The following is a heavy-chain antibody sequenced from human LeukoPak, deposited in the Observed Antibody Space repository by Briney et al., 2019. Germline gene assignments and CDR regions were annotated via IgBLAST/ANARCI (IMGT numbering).Heavy chain of an antibody. CDR2: IIPIFGTA. Sequence: SVKVSCKASGGTFSSYAISWVRQAPGQGLEWMGGIIPIFGTANYAQKFQGRVTITADESTSTAYMELSSLRSEDTAVYYCARVPRSRGIAVAGTLLTFDYWGQGTLVTVSS. CDR3: ARVPRSRGIAVAGTLLTFDY. V-gene: IGHV1-69*13. CDR1: GGTFSSYA. D-gene: IGHD6-19*01. J-gene: IGHJ4*02.